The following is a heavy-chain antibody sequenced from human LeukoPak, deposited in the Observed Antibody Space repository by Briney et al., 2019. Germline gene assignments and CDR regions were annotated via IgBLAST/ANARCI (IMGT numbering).Heavy chain of an antibody. D-gene: IGHD3-22*01. CDR2: ISSSGSTI. V-gene: IGHV3-11*04. Sequence: GGSLRLSCAASGFTFSDYYMSWIRQAPGKGLEWVSYISSSGSTIYYADSVKGRFTISRDNSKNTLYLQMNSLRAEDTAVYYCARDKAPYYYDSSGFLDAFDIWGQGTMVTVSS. CDR1: GFTFSDYY. J-gene: IGHJ3*02. CDR3: ARDKAPYYYDSSGFLDAFDI.